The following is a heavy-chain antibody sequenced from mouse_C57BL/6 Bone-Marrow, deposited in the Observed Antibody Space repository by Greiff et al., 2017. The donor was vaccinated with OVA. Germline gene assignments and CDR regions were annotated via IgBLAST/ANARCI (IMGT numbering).Heavy chain of an antibody. CDR2: ISSGSSTI. CDR3: ARINYWYFDV. CDR1: GFTFSDYG. J-gene: IGHJ1*03. Sequence: DVKLVESGGGLVKPGGSLKLSCAASGFTFSDYGMHWVRQAPEKGLEWVAYISSGSSTIYYADTVKGRFTISRDNATNTLFLQMTSLRSEDTAMYYCARINYWYFDVWGTGTTVTVSS. V-gene: IGHV5-17*01.